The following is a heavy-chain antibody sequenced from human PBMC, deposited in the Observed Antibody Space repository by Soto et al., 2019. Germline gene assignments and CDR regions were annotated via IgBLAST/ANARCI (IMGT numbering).Heavy chain of an antibody. Sequence: QVQLVQSGAEVQKPGSSVKVSCKASGGTFSSYAISWVRQAPGQGLEWMGGIIPIFGTANYAQKFQGRVTTTADESTSTAYMELSSLRSDDTAVYYCASNLPSDYYDSSGYHYYYYGIDVWGQGTTVTVSS. CDR2: IIPIFGTA. D-gene: IGHD3-22*01. CDR3: ASNLPSDYYDSSGYHYYYYGIDV. CDR1: GGTFSSYA. J-gene: IGHJ6*02. V-gene: IGHV1-69*01.